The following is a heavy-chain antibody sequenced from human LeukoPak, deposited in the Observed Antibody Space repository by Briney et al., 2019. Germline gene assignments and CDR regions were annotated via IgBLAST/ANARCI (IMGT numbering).Heavy chain of an antibody. J-gene: IGHJ6*02. CDR3: ARWVTTIRYYYGMDV. Sequence: GESLKISCKGSGHSFTSYWISWVRQMPGKGLEWMGRIDPSDSYTNYSPSFQGHVTISADKSITTAYLQWSSLKASDTAMYYCARWVTTIRYYYGMDVWGQGTTVTVSS. CDR1: GHSFTSYW. V-gene: IGHV5-10-1*01. CDR2: IDPSDSYT. D-gene: IGHD5-12*01.